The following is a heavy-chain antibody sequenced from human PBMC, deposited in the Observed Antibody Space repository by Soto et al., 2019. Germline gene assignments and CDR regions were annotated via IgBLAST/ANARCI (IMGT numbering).Heavy chain of an antibody. CDR2: IYSSGYT. J-gene: IGHJ4*02. Sequence: WETLSLTCTVSGDSIRGFYWSWIRQPPGKGLEWIGYIYSSGYTNYNPSLKNRGTISVDTPKKQFFLNLRSVTAADTALYYCARGGGYNFGIDYWGQGTLVTVSS. D-gene: IGHD5-12*01. CDR1: GDSIRGFY. CDR3: ARGGGYNFGIDY. V-gene: IGHV4-59*01.